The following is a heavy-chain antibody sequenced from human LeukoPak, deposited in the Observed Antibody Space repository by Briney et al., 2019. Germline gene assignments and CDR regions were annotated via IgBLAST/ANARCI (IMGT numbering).Heavy chain of an antibody. CDR2: IRKDGVT. J-gene: IGHJ4*02. V-gene: IGHV3-53*01. Sequence: GGSLRLSCAASGFTLSVNYMSWVRQAPGKGLEWVAGIRKDGVTDSTDSVKGRFTISRDNSKNTLYLQMHSLRAEDTAVYYCAREGGLGYCSLTTCALAYWDQGTPVTVSS. CDR3: AREGGLGYCSLTTCALAY. CDR1: GFTLSVNY. D-gene: IGHD2-15*01.